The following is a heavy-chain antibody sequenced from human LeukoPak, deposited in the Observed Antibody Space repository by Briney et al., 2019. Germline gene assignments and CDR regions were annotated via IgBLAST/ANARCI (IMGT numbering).Heavy chain of an antibody. CDR2: IGIAGNT. D-gene: IGHD6-6*01. Sequence: GRSLRLSCAASGFTFSNYEMHWVRLVLGKGLEWVSAIGIAGNTFYAGSVKGRFTISRENAKNSFHLQMNSLGAGDTAVYYCAREGSLSSSDAFDIWGQGTMVTVSS. CDR1: GFTFSNYE. J-gene: IGHJ3*02. CDR3: AREGSLSSSDAFDI. V-gene: IGHV3-13*01.